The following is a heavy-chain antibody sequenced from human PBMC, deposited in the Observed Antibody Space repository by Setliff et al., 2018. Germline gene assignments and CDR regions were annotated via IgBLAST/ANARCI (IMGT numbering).Heavy chain of an antibody. D-gene: IGHD1-26*01. CDR2: AHQSGTT. CDR1: DYSITNNYY. J-gene: IGHJ4*02. Sequence: SETLSLTCAVSDYSITNNYYWGWIRQAPGKGLEWIGTAHQSGTTFYNPSLKGRVTMSVDTSKSQFSLKLNSVTATDTAVYYCARQPTGTYQWTFDSWGQGTLVTVS. V-gene: IGHV4-38-2*01. CDR3: ARQPTGTYQWTFDS.